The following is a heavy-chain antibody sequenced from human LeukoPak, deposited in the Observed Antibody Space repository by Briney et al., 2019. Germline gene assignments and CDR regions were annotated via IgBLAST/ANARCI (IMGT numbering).Heavy chain of an antibody. Sequence: GGSLRLSXAASGFTFSNYAMSWVGQAPGKGLEWVSGISGSAGSTYYADSAKGRFTISRDNSKNTLYLQMNSLRAEDTVVYYCAKNFGQYDNWGQGTLVTVSS. CDR3: AKNFGQYDN. D-gene: IGHD3-10*01. CDR2: ISGSAGST. J-gene: IGHJ4*02. V-gene: IGHV3-23*01. CDR1: GFTFSNYA.